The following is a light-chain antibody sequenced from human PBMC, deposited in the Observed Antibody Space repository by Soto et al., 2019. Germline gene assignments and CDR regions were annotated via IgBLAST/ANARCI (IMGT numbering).Light chain of an antibody. CDR1: QSISSW. J-gene: IGKJ2*01. Sequence: DIPMTQSPSTLSASVGDRVTITCRASQSISSWLAWYQQKPGKAPKLLIYQASNLETGVPSRFSGSASGTDFTLTISSLQPDDFATYFCQQYKSYPYTFGQETKVEIK. CDR3: QQYKSYPYT. V-gene: IGKV1-5*03. CDR2: QAS.